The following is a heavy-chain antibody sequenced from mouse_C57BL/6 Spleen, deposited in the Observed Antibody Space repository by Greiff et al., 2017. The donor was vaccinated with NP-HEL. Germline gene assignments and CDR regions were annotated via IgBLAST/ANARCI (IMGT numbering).Heavy chain of an antibody. J-gene: IGHJ1*03. CDR3: ARGWDRNWYFDV. CDR2: IYPGSGST. V-gene: IGHV1-55*01. D-gene: IGHD4-1*01. CDR1: GYTFTSYW. Sequence: QVRLQQPGAELVKPGASVKMSCKASGYTFTSYWITWVKQRPGQGLEWIGDIYPGSGSTNYNEKFKSKATLTVDTSSSTAYMQLSSLTSEDSAVYYCARGWDRNWYFDVWGTGTTVTVSS.